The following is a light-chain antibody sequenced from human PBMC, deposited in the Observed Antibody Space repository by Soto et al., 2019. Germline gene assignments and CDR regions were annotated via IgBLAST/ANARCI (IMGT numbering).Light chain of an antibody. CDR2: RAS. Sequence: DILMTQSPATLSLSPGGRATLSCRASQSVSSNLAWYQQKPGQAPRLLIQRASTRATGIPARFSGSGSGTEFTLTISSLQSKDFAVYFCQQYNNWPGTFGQGTKVEIK. CDR1: QSVSSN. V-gene: IGKV3-15*01. CDR3: QQYNNWPGT. J-gene: IGKJ1*01.